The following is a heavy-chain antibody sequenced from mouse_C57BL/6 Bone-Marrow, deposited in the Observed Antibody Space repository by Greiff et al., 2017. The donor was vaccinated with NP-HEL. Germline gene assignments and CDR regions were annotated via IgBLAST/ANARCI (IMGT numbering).Heavy chain of an antibody. CDR3: ARGRSTVAYAMDY. J-gene: IGHJ4*01. Sequence: EVKLMASEGGLVQPGSSMKLSCTASGFTFSDYYMAWVRQVPEKGLEWVANINYDGSSTYYLDSLKSRFIISRDNAKNILYLQMSSLKSEDTATYYCARGRSTVAYAMDYWGQGTSVTVSS. D-gene: IGHD1-1*01. CDR1: GFTFSDYY. V-gene: IGHV5-16*01. CDR2: INYDGSST.